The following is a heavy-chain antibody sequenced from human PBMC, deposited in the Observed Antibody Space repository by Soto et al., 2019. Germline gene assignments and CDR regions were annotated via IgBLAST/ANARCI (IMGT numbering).Heavy chain of an antibody. J-gene: IGHJ4*02. D-gene: IGHD4-17*01. CDR3: ATNGVTTVLFDY. CDR1: GYTLTELS. CDR2: FDPEDGET. V-gene: IGHV1-24*01. Sequence: ASAKVSCKVSGYTLTELSMHWVRQAPGKGLEWMGGFDPEDGETIYAQKFQGRVTMTEDTSTDTAYMELSSLRSEDTAVYYCATNGVTTVLFDYWGQGTLVTVS.